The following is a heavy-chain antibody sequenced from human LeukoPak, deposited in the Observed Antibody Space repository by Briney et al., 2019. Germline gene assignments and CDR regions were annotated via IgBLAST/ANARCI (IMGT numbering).Heavy chain of an antibody. CDR2: IIPIFGTA. D-gene: IGHD1-26*01. CDR1: GGTFSSYA. J-gene: IGHJ4*02. V-gene: IGHV1-69*06. Sequence: SVKVSCKASGGTFSSYAISWVRQAPGQGLEWMGGIIPIFGTANYAQKFQGRVTITADKSASTAYMELSSLRSEDTAVYYCASKVGATRQFDYWGQGTLVTVSS. CDR3: ASKVGATRQFDY.